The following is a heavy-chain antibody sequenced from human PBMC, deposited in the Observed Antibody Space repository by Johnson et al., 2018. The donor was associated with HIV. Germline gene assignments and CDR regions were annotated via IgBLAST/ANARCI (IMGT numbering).Heavy chain of an antibody. V-gene: IGHV3-33*01. CDR2: IWYDGSNK. CDR3: AGEAGAFDI. J-gene: IGHJ3*02. Sequence: QVQLVESGGGVVQPGRSLRLSCAASGFTFSSYGMHWVRQAPGKGLEWVAVIWYDGSNKYYADSVKGRFTISRDNSKNTLYLQMNSLRAEDTAVYYWAGEAGAFDIWGQGTTVTVSP. CDR1: GFTFSSYG.